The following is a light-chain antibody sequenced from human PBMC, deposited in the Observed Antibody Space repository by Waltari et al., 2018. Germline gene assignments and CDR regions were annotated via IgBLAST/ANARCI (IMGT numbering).Light chain of an antibody. CDR1: QGIHSA. CDR2: GAS. J-gene: IGKJ3*01. Sequence: AIQLTLSPSSLSASVGDRVTITCRASQGIHSALAWYQHKPGKAPKLLIFGASSLKSGVPSRFSGSGSGTDFTLTITSLQPDDFAIYYCQQFNIYPFTFGPGTKVEIK. CDR3: QQFNIYPFT. V-gene: IGKV1-13*02.